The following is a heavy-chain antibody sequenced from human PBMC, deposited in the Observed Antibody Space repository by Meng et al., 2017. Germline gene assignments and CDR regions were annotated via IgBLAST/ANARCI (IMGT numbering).Heavy chain of an antibody. V-gene: IGHV1-69*01. J-gene: IGHJ5*02. CDR2: IIPIFGTA. CDR3: ARDESYIAVAGPNGFDP. Sequence: QGQLVRSGAWVKKPGSSVKVSCKASGGTFSSYAISWVRQAPGQGLEWMGGIIPIFGTANYAQKFQGRVTITADESTSTAYMELSSLRSEDTAVYYCARDESYIAVAGPNGFDPWGQGTLVTVSS. CDR1: GGTFSSYA. D-gene: IGHD6-19*01.